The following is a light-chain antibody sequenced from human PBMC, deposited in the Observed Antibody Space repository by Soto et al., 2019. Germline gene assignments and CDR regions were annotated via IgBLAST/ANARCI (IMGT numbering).Light chain of an antibody. CDR3: QQYNSYSSYT. Sequence: DIQMTQSPSTLSASVGDRVTITCRASQSISSWLAWYQQKPGKAPKLLIYDASSLESGVPSRFSGSGSGTDFTLTISSLQPDAFATYYCQQYNSYSSYTFGQGTKLEIK. J-gene: IGKJ2*01. V-gene: IGKV1-5*01. CDR2: DAS. CDR1: QSISSW.